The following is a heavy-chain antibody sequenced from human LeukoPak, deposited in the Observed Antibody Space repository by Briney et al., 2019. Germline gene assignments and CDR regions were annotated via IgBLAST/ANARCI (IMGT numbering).Heavy chain of an antibody. V-gene: IGHV3-66*01. J-gene: IGHJ6*02. CDR3: ASSAPLLPYCSSTSCPHYYYGMDV. CDR1: GFTVSSNY. CDR2: IYSGGST. Sequence: GGSLRLSCAASGFTVSSNYMSWVRQAPGKGLEWGSVIYSGGSTYYADSVKGRFTISRDNSKNTLYLQMNSLRAEDTAVYYCASSAPLLPYCSSTSCPHYYYGMDVWGQGTTVTVSS. D-gene: IGHD2-2*01.